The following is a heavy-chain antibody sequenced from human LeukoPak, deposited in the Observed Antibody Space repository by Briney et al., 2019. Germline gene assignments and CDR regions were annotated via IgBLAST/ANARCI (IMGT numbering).Heavy chain of an antibody. CDR1: GGSISSSSYY. CDR3: ARHPYSSSSEWFDP. V-gene: IGHV4-39*01. Sequence: SETLSLTCTVSGGSISSSSYYWGWIRQPPGKGLEWIGRIYYSGSTYYNPSLKSRVTISVDTSKNQFSLKLSSVTAADTAVYYCARHPYSSSSEWFDPWGQGTLVTVSS. CDR2: IYYSGST. D-gene: IGHD6-6*01. J-gene: IGHJ5*02.